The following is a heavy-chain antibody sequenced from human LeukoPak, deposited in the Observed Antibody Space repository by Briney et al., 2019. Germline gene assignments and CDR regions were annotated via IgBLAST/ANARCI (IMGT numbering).Heavy chain of an antibody. CDR1: GGSISSYY. Sequence: PSXTLSLTCTVSGGSISSYYWSWIRQPAGKGLEWIGRIYASGSTYYNPSLKRRVTISVDNSKNKFSLRLTTVTAADTAVYYCARDSNLEHSSSRGLGRWGQGPLVTVSS. CDR3: ARDSNLEHSSSRGLGR. V-gene: IGHV4-4*07. CDR2: IYASGST. D-gene: IGHD6-6*01. J-gene: IGHJ4*02.